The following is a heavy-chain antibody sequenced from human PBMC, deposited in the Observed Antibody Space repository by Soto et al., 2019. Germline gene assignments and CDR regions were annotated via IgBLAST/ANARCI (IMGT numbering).Heavy chain of an antibody. J-gene: IGHJ5*02. Sequence: GSLRLSCAASGFTFSSYAMSWVRQAPGKGLEWVSAISGSGGSTYYADSVKGRFTISRDNYKNTLYLQMNSLRAEDTAVYYCAKDRAAVVADNWFDPWRHGTLVTVSS. CDR2: ISGSGGST. CDR3: AKDRAAVVADNWFDP. D-gene: IGHD2-15*01. CDR1: GFTFSSYA. V-gene: IGHV3-23*01.